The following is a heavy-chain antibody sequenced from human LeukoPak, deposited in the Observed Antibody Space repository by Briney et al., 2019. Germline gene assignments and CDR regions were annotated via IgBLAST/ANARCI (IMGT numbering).Heavy chain of an antibody. CDR1: GFTFSSYW. CDR2: INSDGRST. J-gene: IGHJ6*03. Sequence: GGSLRLSCAASGFTFSSYWMHWVRQAPGKGLVWVSRINSDGRSTSYADSVKGRFTISRDNAKNTLYLQMNSLRAEDTAVYYCARDGDIVVVPAAISAGYYMDVWGKGTTVTVSS. D-gene: IGHD2-2*01. CDR3: ARDGDIVVVPAAISAGYYMDV. V-gene: IGHV3-74*01.